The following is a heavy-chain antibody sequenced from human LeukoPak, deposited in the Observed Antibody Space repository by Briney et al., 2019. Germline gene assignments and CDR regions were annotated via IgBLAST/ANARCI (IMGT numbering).Heavy chain of an antibody. Sequence: ASVKVSCKASGYSFTGYYMHWVRQAPGQGLDYMVWINPNNGDTNYAQKFQDRVTMTRDTSITTAYMELSRLRSDDTAVYYCARESSNSFNIWGQGTMVTVSS. CDR1: GYSFTGYY. CDR3: ARESSNSFNI. J-gene: IGHJ3*02. D-gene: IGHD5-24*01. CDR2: INPNNGDT. V-gene: IGHV1-2*02.